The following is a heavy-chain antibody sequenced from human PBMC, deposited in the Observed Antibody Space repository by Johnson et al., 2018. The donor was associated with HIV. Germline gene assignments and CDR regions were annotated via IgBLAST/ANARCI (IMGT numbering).Heavy chain of an antibody. Sequence: QVQLVESGGGVVQPGRSLRLSCAASGFTFSSYAMHWVRQAPGKGLEWVAVISYDGSNKYSADSVKGRFTISRDNSKNTLYLQMNSLRAEDTGVYYCTKGGGHSSSDHDAFDIWGQGTMVTVSS. D-gene: IGHD6-6*01. CDR3: TKGGGHSSSDHDAFDI. J-gene: IGHJ3*02. CDR2: ISYDGSNK. V-gene: IGHV3-30-3*01. CDR1: GFTFSSYA.